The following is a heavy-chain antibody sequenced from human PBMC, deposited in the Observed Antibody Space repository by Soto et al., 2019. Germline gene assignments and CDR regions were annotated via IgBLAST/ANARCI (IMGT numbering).Heavy chain of an antibody. V-gene: IGHV4-39*01. D-gene: IGHD3-22*01. J-gene: IGHJ4*02. Sequence: PSETLSLTCSVSGYSVSSSDYYWAWIRQPPGKGLEWIGSMLYSGLTYYNPSLNSRVTLSVDTSKNQFSVRLNSVTASDTAMYYCTRQIYDSDTGPNFQYYFDSWGQGTPVTVSS. CDR3: TRQIYDSDTGPNFQYYFDS. CDR1: GYSVSSSDYY. CDR2: MLYSGLT.